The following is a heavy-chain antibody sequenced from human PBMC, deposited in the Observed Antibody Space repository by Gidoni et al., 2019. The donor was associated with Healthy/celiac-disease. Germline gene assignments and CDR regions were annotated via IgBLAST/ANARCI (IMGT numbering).Heavy chain of an antibody. CDR3: AKDRTPRITMIVVVITVPDY. CDR2: ISGSGGST. J-gene: IGHJ4*02. D-gene: IGHD3-22*01. CDR1: GFTFSSYA. Sequence: EVQLLESGGGLVQPGGSLRLSCAASGFTFSSYAMSWVRQAPGKGLEWVSAISGSGGSTYYADSVKGRFTISRDNSKNTLYLQMNSLRAEDTAVYYCAKDRTPRITMIVVVITVPDYWGQGTLVTVSS. V-gene: IGHV3-23*01.